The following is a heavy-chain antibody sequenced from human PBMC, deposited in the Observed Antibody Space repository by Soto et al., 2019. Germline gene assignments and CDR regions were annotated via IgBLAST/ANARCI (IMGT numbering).Heavy chain of an antibody. Sequence: ASVKVSCKPSGHSFARYFMHWLRQAAGQGLEWLGVIKPSADTTTYAQKVQVRVTMTLDTSTNTVFMDVSSLRSEDTSIYYCARGGSSPVFCYYCGLDVWGQGTTVTVSS. CDR3: ARGGSSPVFCYYCGLDV. CDR2: IKPSADTT. D-gene: IGHD6-13*01. CDR1: GHSFARYF. J-gene: IGHJ6*02. V-gene: IGHV1-46*01.